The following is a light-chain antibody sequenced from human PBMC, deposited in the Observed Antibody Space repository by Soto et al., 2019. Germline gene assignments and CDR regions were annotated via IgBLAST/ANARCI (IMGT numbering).Light chain of an antibody. CDR2: DVS. V-gene: IGLV2-14*03. CDR3: SSYTSTHVV. J-gene: IGLJ2*01. Sequence: QSALTQPASVSGSPGQSITISCTGTSSDVGGYNYVSWYQQHPDKAPKLMIYDVSYRPSGVSNRFSGSKSGNTASLTISGLQAEDEADYYCSSYTSTHVVFGGGTKLTVL. CDR1: SSDVGGYNY.